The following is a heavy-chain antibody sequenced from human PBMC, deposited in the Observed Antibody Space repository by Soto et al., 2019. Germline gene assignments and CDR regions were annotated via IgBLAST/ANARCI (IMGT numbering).Heavy chain of an antibody. J-gene: IGHJ4*02. CDR1: GGTFSSYA. CDR3: ASALVPVADGELLYGEHFDY. CDR2: IIPIFGTA. Sequence: QVQLVQSGAEVKKPWSSVKVSCKASGGTFSSYAISWVRQAPGQGLEWMGGIIPIFGTANYAQKFQGRVTITADESTSTAYMELSSLRSEDTAVYYCASALVPVADGELLYGEHFDYWGQGTLVTVSS. V-gene: IGHV1-69*12. D-gene: IGHD2-2*01.